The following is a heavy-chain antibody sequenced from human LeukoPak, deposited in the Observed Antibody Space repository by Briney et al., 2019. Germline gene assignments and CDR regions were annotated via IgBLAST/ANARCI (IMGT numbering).Heavy chain of an antibody. CDR1: GFTFSSYA. CDR3: AKGRNYYGSGTNDY. J-gene: IGHJ4*02. V-gene: IGHV3-23*01. Sequence: GGSLRLSCAASGFTFSSYAMSWVRQAPGKGLEWVSAISGSGGSTYYADSVKCRFTISRDNSKNTLYLQMNSLRAEDTAVYYCAKGRNYYGSGTNDYWGQGTLVTVSS. CDR2: ISGSGGST. D-gene: IGHD3-10*01.